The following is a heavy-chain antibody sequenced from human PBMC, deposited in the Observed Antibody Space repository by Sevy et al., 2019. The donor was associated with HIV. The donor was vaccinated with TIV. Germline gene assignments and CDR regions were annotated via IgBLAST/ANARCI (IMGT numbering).Heavy chain of an antibody. CDR2: ISYDGSNK. V-gene: IGHV3-30-3*01. CDR3: ARDSGGSYDY. J-gene: IGHJ4*02. CDR1: GFTFSSYD. D-gene: IGHD1-26*01. Sequence: GGSLRLSCAASGFTFSSYDMHWVRQAPGKGLEWVAVISYDGSNKYYADSVKGRFTISRDNAKNTLYLQMNSLRAEDTAVYYCARDSGGSYDYWGQGTLVTVSS.